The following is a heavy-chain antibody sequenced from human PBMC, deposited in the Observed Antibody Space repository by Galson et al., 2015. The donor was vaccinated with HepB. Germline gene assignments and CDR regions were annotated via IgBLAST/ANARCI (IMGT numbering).Heavy chain of an antibody. Sequence: LRLSCAASGFTFSRYAMNWVRQAPGKGLEWVSYISKGGDIIFYADSVKGRFTISRDTAQNSVSLLMNNLRADDTAVYYCARVSLRAFDIWGQGTLVTVSS. V-gene: IGHV3-48*01. CDR1: GFTFSRYA. CDR2: ISKGGDII. J-gene: IGHJ3*02. CDR3: ARVSLRAFDI. D-gene: IGHD3-10*01.